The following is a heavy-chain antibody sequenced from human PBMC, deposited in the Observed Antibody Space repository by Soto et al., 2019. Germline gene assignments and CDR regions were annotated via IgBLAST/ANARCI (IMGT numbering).Heavy chain of an antibody. CDR2: ISAYNGNT. Sequence: ASVKVSCKASGYTFTSYGISWVRQAPGQGLEWMGWISAYNGNTNYAQKLQGRVTMTTDTSTSTAYMELRSLRSDDTAVYYCARGRRVQGSFSWGYYYYYGMDFWGQGTTVTVSS. CDR3: ARGRRVQGSFSWGYYYYYGMDF. CDR1: GYTFTSYG. J-gene: IGHJ6*02. D-gene: IGHD3-10*01. V-gene: IGHV1-18*01.